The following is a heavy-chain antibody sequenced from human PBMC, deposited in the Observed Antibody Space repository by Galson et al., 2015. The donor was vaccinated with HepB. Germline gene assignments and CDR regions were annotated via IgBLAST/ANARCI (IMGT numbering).Heavy chain of an antibody. J-gene: IGHJ3*02. Sequence: SLRLSCAASGFTFSSYWMGWVRQAPGKGLEWVANIKQDGSEKYYVDSVKGRFTISRDNAKNSLYLQMNSLRAEDTAVYYCARGQWLRFDAFDIWGQGTMVTVSS. CDR2: IKQDGSEK. CDR1: GFTFSSYW. D-gene: IGHD5-12*01. CDR3: ARGQWLRFDAFDI. V-gene: IGHV3-7*03.